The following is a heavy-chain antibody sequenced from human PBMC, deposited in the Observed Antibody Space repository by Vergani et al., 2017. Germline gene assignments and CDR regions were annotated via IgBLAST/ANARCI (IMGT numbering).Heavy chain of an antibody. D-gene: IGHD4-23*01. CDR1: GFSLSTSGVG. CDR2: IYWNDDK. J-gene: IGHJ4*02. Sequence: QITLKESGPTLVKPTQTLTLTCTFSGFSLSTSGVGVGWIRQPPGKALEWLALIYWNDDKRYSPSLKSRLTITKYTSKNQVVLTMTNMDPVDTATYYCAHSPRSRLKAGSVVTRPFDYWGQGTLVTVSS. V-gene: IGHV2-5*01. CDR3: AHSPRSRLKAGSVVTRPFDY.